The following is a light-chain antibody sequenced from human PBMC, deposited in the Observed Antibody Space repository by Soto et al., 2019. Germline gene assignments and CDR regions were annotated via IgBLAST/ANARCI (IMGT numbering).Light chain of an antibody. CDR2: AAS. CDR3: QQRSNWPGT. V-gene: IGKV1-27*01. CDR1: QGISNY. J-gene: IGKJ1*01. Sequence: QRSQSAASLSATVKDRVTLTFGASQGISNYLAWYQQKPGKVPKLLIYAASKREPGTPARFTGSGSGTDFTLTISSLEPEDFAFYSCQQRSNWPGTVGHGTMVDI.